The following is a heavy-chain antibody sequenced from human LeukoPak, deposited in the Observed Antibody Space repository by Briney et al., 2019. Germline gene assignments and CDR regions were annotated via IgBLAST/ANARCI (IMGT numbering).Heavy chain of an antibody. J-gene: IGHJ4*02. Sequence: GEPLKISCKGSGYTFTKYWIAWVRQMPGKGLEWMGIIYPDDSGTRYSPSFQGQVTISADRSINTAYLQWSSLKASDTAIYYCATLNTSMTSNPFDYWGQGTLVTVSS. V-gene: IGHV5-51*01. CDR1: GYTFTKYW. CDR2: IYPDDSGT. D-gene: IGHD5-18*01. CDR3: ATLNTSMTSNPFDY.